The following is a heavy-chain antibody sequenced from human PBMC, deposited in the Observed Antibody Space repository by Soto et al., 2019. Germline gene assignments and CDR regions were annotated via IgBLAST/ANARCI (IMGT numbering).Heavy chain of an antibody. V-gene: IGHV3-21*01. CDR1: GFTFSSYS. CDR2: ISSSSSYI. Sequence: GGSLRLSCAASGFTFSSYSMNWVRQSPGKGLEWVSSISSSSSYIYYADSVKGRFTISRDNAKNSLYLQMNSLRAEDTAVYYCARLNDSSGYFFDYWGQGTLVTVSS. J-gene: IGHJ4*02. CDR3: ARLNDSSGYFFDY. D-gene: IGHD3-22*01.